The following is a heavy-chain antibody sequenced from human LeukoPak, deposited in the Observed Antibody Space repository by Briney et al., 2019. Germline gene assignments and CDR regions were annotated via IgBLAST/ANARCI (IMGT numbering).Heavy chain of an antibody. D-gene: IGHD2-2*01. J-gene: IGHJ4*02. Sequence: SETLSLTCSVSGDSISSYFWSWIRQPPGKGLEWIGHISSNGGTSYNPSLKSRLTMSLDTSRNQFSLRLSSLTTADTAVYFCASQSSGTSVSYWGQGTLVTVSS. CDR3: ASQSSGTSVSY. CDR1: GDSISSYF. V-gene: IGHV4-59*01. CDR2: ISSNGGT.